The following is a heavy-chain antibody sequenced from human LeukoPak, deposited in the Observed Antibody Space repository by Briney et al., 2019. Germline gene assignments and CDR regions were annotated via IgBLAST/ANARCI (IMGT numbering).Heavy chain of an antibody. CDR2: ISGSGFYT. D-gene: IGHD2-15*01. CDR3: ASCSGGSCYSGPFGY. V-gene: IGHV3-23*01. J-gene: IGHJ4*02. Sequence: PGGSLRLSCAASGLPFSSSALSWVRQAPGKGLQWVSSISGSGFYTHYADSVKGRFTISRDNAKNTLYLQMNSLRAEDTAVYYCASCSGGSCYSGPFGYWGQGTLVTVSS. CDR1: GLPFSSSA.